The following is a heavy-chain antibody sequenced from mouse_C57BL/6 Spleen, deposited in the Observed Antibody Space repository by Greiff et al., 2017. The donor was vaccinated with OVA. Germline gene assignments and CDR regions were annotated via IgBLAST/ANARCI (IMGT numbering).Heavy chain of an antibody. D-gene: IGHD1-1*01. CDR1: GFSLTSYG. V-gene: IGHV2-5*01. J-gene: IGHJ4*01. Sequence: VHLVESGPGLVQPSQSLSITCTVSGFSLTSYGVHWVRQSPGKGLEWLGVIWRGGSTDYNAAFMSRLSITKDNSKSQVFFKMNSLQADDTAIYYCAKTPYYYGSRGYYAMDYWGQGTSVTVSS. CDR2: IWRGGST. CDR3: AKTPYYYGSRGYYAMDY.